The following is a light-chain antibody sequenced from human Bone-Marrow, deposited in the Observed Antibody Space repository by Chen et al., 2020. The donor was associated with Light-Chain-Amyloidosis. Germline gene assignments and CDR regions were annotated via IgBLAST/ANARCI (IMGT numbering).Light chain of an antibody. CDR3: SSYTITNTLV. J-gene: IGLJ1*01. CDR2: EVT. CDR1: SIDVGGHNH. Sequence: QSALTQPASVSGSPGQSITISCTRTSIDVGGHNHVSWYQHHPDKAPKLMIYEVTNRPSWVPDRFSGAKSDNTASLTISGLQTEDEADYFCSSYTITNTLVFGSGTRVTVL. V-gene: IGLV2-14*01.